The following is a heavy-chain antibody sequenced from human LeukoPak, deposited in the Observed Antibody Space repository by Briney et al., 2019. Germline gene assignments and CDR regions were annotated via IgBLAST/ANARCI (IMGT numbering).Heavy chain of an antibody. CDR1: GGSVSSGSFY. J-gene: IGHJ1*01. CDR3: ARGFPDKVWGNSRPTAGYFQH. CDR2: IYYSGGT. V-gene: IGHV4-61*01. Sequence: SETLSLACTVSGGSVSSGSFYWSWIRQPPGKGLEWIGYIYYSGGTKYNPSLNSRVTISIDTSNNQFSLKLNSATAADTAVYYCARGFPDKVWGNSRPTAGYFQHWGQGTLVTVSS. D-gene: IGHD3-16*01.